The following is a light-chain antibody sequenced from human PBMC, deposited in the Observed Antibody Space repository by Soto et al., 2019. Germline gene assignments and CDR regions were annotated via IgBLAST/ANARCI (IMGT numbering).Light chain of an antibody. CDR2: WAS. CDR1: QSVLYSSNNKNY. Sequence: DIVMTQSPDSLAVSLGERATINCKSSQSVLYSSNNKNYLAWYQQKPGQPPKLLIYWASTRESGVPDRFSGSGSGTDFTLTISSLQAEDVEVYYCQQYCSTPRTFGGGTKVEIK. J-gene: IGKJ4*01. V-gene: IGKV4-1*01. CDR3: QQYCSTPRT.